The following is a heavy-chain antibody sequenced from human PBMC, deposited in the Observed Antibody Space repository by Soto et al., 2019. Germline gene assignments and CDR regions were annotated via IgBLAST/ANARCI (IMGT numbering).Heavy chain of an antibody. D-gene: IGHD2-8*02. CDR1: GASITSSS. CDR3: ARGMTPPGAPAWYYFDS. CDR2: FSLSGTT. J-gene: IGHJ4*02. V-gene: IGHV4-4*07. Sequence: QVQLQESGPGLMKPSETLSLTCTVSGASITSSSYGSWIRQPAGKGLVWIGRFSLSGTTNYNPSLRSRVTMSADVSKNQFSLRLTSVTAADTALYYCARGMTPPGAPAWYYFDSWGQGTLVTVSS.